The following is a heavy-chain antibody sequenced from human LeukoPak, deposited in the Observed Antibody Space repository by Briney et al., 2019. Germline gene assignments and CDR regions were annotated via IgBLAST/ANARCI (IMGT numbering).Heavy chain of an antibody. CDR1: GFTFSDYY. CDR3: AFQEISGVPTVIDY. CDR2: ISGTGSNI. Sequence: GGSLRLSCAASGFTFSDYYMTWIRQAPGKGLEWISYISGTGSNIYYADSVNGRFTISRDNAKDSLYLQMNSLRAEDTAVYYCAFQEISGVPTVIDYWGQGTLVTVSS. D-gene: IGHD2-2*01. V-gene: IGHV3-11*04. J-gene: IGHJ4*02.